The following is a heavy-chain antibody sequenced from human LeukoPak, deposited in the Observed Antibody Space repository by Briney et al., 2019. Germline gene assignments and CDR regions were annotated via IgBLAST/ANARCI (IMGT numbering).Heavy chain of an antibody. CDR3: ASALITFGGVIATYY. J-gene: IGHJ4*02. Sequence: GGSLRLSCAASGFTFSSYEMNWVRQAPGKGLEWVSYISSSGSTIYYADSVKGRFTISRDNSKNTLYLQMNSLRAEDTAVYYCASALITFGGVIATYYWGQGTLVTVSS. CDR1: GFTFSSYE. V-gene: IGHV3-48*03. CDR2: ISSSGSTI. D-gene: IGHD3-16*02.